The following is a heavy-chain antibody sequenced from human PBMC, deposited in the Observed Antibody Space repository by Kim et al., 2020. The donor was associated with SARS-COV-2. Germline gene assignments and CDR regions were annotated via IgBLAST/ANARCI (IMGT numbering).Heavy chain of an antibody. CDR3: ARSPDYGDYPGAFDI. V-gene: IGHV3-21*01. J-gene: IGHJ3*02. Sequence: DSVKGRFTISRDNAKNSLYLQMNSLRAEDTAVYYCARSPDYGDYPGAFDIWGQGTMVTVSS. D-gene: IGHD4-17*01.